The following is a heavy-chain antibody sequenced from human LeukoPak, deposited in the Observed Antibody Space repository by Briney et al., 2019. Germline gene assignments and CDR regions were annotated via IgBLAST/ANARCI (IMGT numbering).Heavy chain of an antibody. Sequence: ASVKVSCKASGYTFTGYYMHWVRQAPGQGLEWMGWINPNSGGTNYAQKFQGRVTMTRDTSISTVYMELSSLRSEDTAVYYCARDTYSSSWYGYWGQGTLVTVSS. J-gene: IGHJ4*02. CDR3: ARDTYSSSWYGY. CDR1: GYTFTGYY. D-gene: IGHD6-13*01. V-gene: IGHV1-2*02. CDR2: INPNSGGT.